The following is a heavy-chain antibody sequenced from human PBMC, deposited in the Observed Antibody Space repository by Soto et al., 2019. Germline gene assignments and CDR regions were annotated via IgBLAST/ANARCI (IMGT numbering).Heavy chain of an antibody. CDR2: LIPIFGTA. Sequence: QVQLVQSGAEVKKPGSSVKVSCKASGGTFSSYAISWVRQAPGQGLEWMGGLIPIFGTANYAQKFQGRVTITADESTSTGYMELSSVRSEDTAVYYCARGGGYDFWSGYYGWFDPWGQGTLVTVSS. D-gene: IGHD3-3*01. CDR1: GGTFSSYA. V-gene: IGHV1-69*01. J-gene: IGHJ5*02. CDR3: ARGGGYDFWSGYYGWFDP.